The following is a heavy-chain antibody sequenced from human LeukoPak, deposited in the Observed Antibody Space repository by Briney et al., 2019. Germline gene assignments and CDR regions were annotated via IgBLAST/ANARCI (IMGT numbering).Heavy chain of an antibody. V-gene: IGHV3-7*01. CDR3: ASDSGTYYYDNSGYYRYGHFDY. CDR2: IKQDGSEK. CDR1: RFTFSSYA. J-gene: IGHJ4*02. Sequence: GGSLRLSCAASRFTFSSYAMSWVRQAPGKGLEWVANIKQDGSEKYYVDSVKGRFTISRDNAKNSLYLQMNSLRAEDTAVYYCASDSGTYYYDNSGYYRYGHFDYWGQGALVTVSS. D-gene: IGHD3-22*01.